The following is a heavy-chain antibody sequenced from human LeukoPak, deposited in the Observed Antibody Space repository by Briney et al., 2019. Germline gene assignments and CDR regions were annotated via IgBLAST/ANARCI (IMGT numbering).Heavy chain of an antibody. J-gene: IGHJ4*02. CDR2: ISGSGGST. CDR1: GFTFSSYA. D-gene: IGHD6-13*01. V-gene: IGHV3-23*01. Sequence: PGGSLRLSCAASGFTFSSYAMSWVRQAPGKGLEWVSAISGSGGSTYYADSVKGRFTISRDNSKNTLYLQMNSLRAEDTAVYYCAAIRQQQLVFQGDYWGQGTLVTVSS. CDR3: AAIRQQQLVFQGDY.